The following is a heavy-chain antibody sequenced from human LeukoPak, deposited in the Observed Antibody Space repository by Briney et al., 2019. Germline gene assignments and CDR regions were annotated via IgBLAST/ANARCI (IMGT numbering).Heavy chain of an antibody. CDR1: GYTFTSYG. D-gene: IGHD6-6*01. J-gene: IGHJ4*02. CDR3: ARDLPYSSSDRTPFDY. Sequence: ASVKVSCKASGYTFTSYGISWVRQAPGQGLEWMGWTSAYNGNTNYAQKFQGRVTMTTETSTSTAYMELRSLTSDGTAVYYCARDLPYSSSDRTPFDYWGQGTLVTVSA. CDR2: TSAYNGNT. V-gene: IGHV1-18*01.